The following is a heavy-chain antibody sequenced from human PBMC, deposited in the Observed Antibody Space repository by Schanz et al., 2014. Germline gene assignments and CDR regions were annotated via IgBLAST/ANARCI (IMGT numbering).Heavy chain of an antibody. CDR1: GDTFSKYN. Sequence: QVQLVQSGPEVKKPGSSVKVSCQAFGDTFSKYNIMWVRQVPGQGLEWLGRIMPLRGIGNNAWKFQDRLTITADKSMNITYMELSSLGTEDTAVYYCTRLRRAGPNGFDAWGEGTTVTVS. CDR3: TRLRRAGPNGFDA. J-gene: IGHJ6*02. CDR2: IMPLRGIG. D-gene: IGHD6-19*01. V-gene: IGHV1-69*02.